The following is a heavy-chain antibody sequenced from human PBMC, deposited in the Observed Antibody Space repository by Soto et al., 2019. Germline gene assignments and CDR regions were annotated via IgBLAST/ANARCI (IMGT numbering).Heavy chain of an antibody. CDR1: GFTFSRHA. Sequence: QVQLVDSGGGVVQQGRSLRLSCAASGFTFSRHAMHWVRQAPVKGLEWVAVISYDGSEKYYADSVKGRFTISRDSSKNTLYLQMDSLGPEDTAVYYYAREVGGSSPPGWGQGTLVTVFS. D-gene: IGHD6-6*01. CDR3: AREVGGSSPPG. J-gene: IGHJ4*02. V-gene: IGHV3-30-3*01. CDR2: ISYDGSEK.